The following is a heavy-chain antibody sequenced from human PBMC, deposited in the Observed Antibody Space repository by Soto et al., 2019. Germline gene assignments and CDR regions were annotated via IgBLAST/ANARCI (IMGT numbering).Heavy chain of an antibody. D-gene: IGHD4-17*01. Sequence: VSVKVSCKASGYTFTGYYMHWVRQAPGQGLEWMGWINPNSGGTNYAQKFQGWVTMTRDTSISTAYMELSRLRSDDTAVYYCARESEGDYVPLQKNAGQKNYYYYYGMDVWGQGTTVTVSS. V-gene: IGHV1-2*04. CDR1: GYTFTGYY. CDR3: ARESEGDYVPLQKNAGQKNYYYYYGMDV. J-gene: IGHJ6*02. CDR2: INPNSGGT.